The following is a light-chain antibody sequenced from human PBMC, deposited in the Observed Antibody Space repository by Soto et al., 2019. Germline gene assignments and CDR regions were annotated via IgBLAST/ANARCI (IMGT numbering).Light chain of an antibody. CDR2: GAY. Sequence: IVLTQSPGTLSLSPGESATLSCRASQTVSSSYLAWYQQKPGQAPRLLIYGAYSRATGIPDRFSGSGSETDFTLTISRLEPEDFAVYSCQQYGTSPPTFGQGTNVEIK. V-gene: IGKV3-20*01. CDR3: QQYGTSPPT. CDR1: QTVSSSY. J-gene: IGKJ1*01.